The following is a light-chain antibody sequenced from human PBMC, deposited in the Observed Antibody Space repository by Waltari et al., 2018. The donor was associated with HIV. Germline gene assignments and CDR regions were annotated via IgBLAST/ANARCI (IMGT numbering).Light chain of an antibody. CDR1: QSLVRSDGDSY. CDR2: KTS. Sequence: DIVMTQTPLSSPVTLGQPASISCRSSQSLVRSDGDSYLSWLHQRPGQPPRVLIYKTSNRFSGVPDRFGGSGAGTDFTLTISRVEAEDVGIYYCMQTTQFPLTFGGGTKVEIK. V-gene: IGKV2-24*01. J-gene: IGKJ4*01. CDR3: MQTTQFPLT.